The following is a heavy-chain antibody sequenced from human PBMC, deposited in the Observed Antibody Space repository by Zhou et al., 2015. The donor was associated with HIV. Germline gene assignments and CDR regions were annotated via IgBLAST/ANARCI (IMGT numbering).Heavy chain of an antibody. CDR1: GDTFTDYY. CDR2: INPNSGGT. CDR3: ARSYYDSSGPNAFDI. J-gene: IGHJ3*02. Sequence: QVQLVQSGAEVKKPGASVKVSCKASGDTFTDYYMHWVRQAPGQGLEWMGWINPNSGGTNYAQKFQGRVTMTRDTSISTAYMELSRLRSDDTAVYYCARSYYDSSGPNAFDIWGQGTMVTVSS. V-gene: IGHV1-2*02. D-gene: IGHD3-22*01.